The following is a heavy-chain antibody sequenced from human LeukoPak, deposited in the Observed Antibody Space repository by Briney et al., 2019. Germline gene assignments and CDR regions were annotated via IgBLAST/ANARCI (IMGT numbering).Heavy chain of an antibody. CDR2: IRSKTYGATA. J-gene: IGHJ4*02. D-gene: IGHD5-12*01. CDR3: TRGLAGLTGYDDY. CDR1: GFSVGDYA. V-gene: IGHV3-49*04. Sequence: GGSLRLSCAASGFSVGDYAMSWVRQAPGKGLEWVGFIRSKTYGATADYAASVEGRFTISRDDSKNIAYLQMNGLKTEDTAVYYCTRGLAGLTGYDDYWGQGTLVTVSS.